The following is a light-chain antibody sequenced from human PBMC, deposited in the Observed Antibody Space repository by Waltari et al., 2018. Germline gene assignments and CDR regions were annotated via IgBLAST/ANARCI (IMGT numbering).Light chain of an antibody. Sequence: DIQMTQSPSSLSASVGDTVTITCQASQGIGNNLNWYQQKPGKAPEFLIYRASSLQSGIPSLFSGNGAGTDFTLTISSLQAEDFATYFCQQCYTYPFTFGPGTKLDIK. V-gene: IGKV1-16*01. CDR2: RAS. CDR3: QQCYTYPFT. J-gene: IGKJ3*01. CDR1: QGIGNN.